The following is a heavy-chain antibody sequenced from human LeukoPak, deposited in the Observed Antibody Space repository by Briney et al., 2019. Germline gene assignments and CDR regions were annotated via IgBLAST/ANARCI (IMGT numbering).Heavy chain of an antibody. CDR2: INPSGGST. CDR3: ARQGLVVVTTRYYYGMDV. Sequence: GASVKVSCKASGYTFTSYYMHWVRQAPGQGLEWMGIINPSGGSTSYAQKFQGRVTISVDTSKNQFSLKLSSVTAADTAVYYCARQGLVVVTTRYYYGMDVWGQGTTVTVSS. V-gene: IGHV1-46*01. CDR1: GYTFTSYY. J-gene: IGHJ6*02. D-gene: IGHD2-21*02.